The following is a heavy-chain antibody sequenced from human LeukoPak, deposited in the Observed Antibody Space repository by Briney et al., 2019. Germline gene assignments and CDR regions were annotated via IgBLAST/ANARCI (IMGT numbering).Heavy chain of an antibody. V-gene: IGHV4-39*07. CDR1: GGSITSDGFH. D-gene: IGHD3-22*01. CDR3: VTYYYGSSAPKRNY. CDR2: ISHSGST. J-gene: IGHJ4*02. Sequence: PSETLSLTCTVSGGSITSDGFHWGWVRQPPGKGLEWIGEISHSGSTTYNPSLRSRVTISGDTSKKQFSLKLSSVTAADTAVYYCVTYYYGSSAPKRNYWGQGILVTVSS.